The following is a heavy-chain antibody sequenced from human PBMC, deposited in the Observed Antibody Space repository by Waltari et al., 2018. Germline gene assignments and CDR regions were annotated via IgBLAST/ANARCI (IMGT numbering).Heavy chain of an antibody. Sequence: QVQLQESGPGLVKPSQTLSLTCTVSGGSISSGGYYWSWIRQHPGKGLEWIGYIYYSGSTYYNPSLKSRVTISVDTSKNQFSLKLSSVTAADTAVYYCANIAAAGRQYYFDYWGQGTLVTVSS. J-gene: IGHJ4*02. CDR3: ANIAAAGRQYYFDY. D-gene: IGHD6-13*01. CDR2: IYYSGST. CDR1: GGSISSGGYY. V-gene: IGHV4-31*03.